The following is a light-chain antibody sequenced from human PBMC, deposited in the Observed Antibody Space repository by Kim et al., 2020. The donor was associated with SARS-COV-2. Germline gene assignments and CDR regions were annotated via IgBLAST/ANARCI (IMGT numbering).Light chain of an antibody. Sequence: GQSITNACTGTSSDVDVDKYVSWYQQHPGRAPQCLIYDVSKRPSGVANRFSGSKSGNTASLSISGLQAEDEADYFCSSYTSSRTWVFGGGTKLTVL. CDR3: SSYTSSRTWV. J-gene: IGLJ3*02. V-gene: IGLV2-14*03. CDR1: SSDVDVDKY. CDR2: DVS.